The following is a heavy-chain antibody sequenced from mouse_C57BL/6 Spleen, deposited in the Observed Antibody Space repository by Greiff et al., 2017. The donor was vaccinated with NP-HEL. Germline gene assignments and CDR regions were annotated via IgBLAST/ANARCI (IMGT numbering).Heavy chain of an antibody. D-gene: IGHD3-3*01. CDR2: ISRGSSTI. CDR1: GFTFSDYG. J-gene: IGHJ2*01. CDR3: AREGWDGVDD. V-gene: IGHV5-17*01. Sequence: EVKLVESGGGLVKPGGSLTLSCAASGFTFSDYGMHWVRQAPEQGLEWVAYISRGSSTIYYADTVKGRFTISRDNAKNTLFLQMTSLRSEDTAMDYCAREGWDGVDDWGQGTTLTVSS.